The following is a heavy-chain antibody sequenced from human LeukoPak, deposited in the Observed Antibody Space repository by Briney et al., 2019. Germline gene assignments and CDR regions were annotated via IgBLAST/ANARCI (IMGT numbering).Heavy chain of an antibody. Sequence: HSGGSLRLSCAASGFTFSTYWMDWVRQAPGKGLVWVSRINSDGSSTSYADSVKGRFTISRDNAKNTLYLQMNSLRADDTAVYYCARVNGHLATFDYWGQGTLVTASS. V-gene: IGHV3-74*01. CDR3: ARVNGHLATFDY. CDR2: INSDGSST. D-gene: IGHD2-8*01. J-gene: IGHJ4*02. CDR1: GFTFSTYW.